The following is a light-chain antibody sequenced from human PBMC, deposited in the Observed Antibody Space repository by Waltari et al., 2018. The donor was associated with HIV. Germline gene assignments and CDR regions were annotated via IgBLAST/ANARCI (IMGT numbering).Light chain of an antibody. J-gene: IGKJ5*01. CDR1: ESVNSN. CDR2: GAS. CDR3: QQYYKWPLT. V-gene: IGKV3D-15*01. Sequence: EIVMLQSPGTLSVSPGERATLSCRASESVNSNLAWYQQKPGQAPRLLIFGASTRATGIAARFSGSASGTEFTLTISRLQSEDFAVYYCQQYYKWPLTFGQGTRLEIK.